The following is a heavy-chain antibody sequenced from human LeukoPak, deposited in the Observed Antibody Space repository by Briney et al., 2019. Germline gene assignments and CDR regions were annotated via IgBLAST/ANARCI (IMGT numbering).Heavy chain of an antibody. CDR2: ISGSGGST. J-gene: IGHJ4*02. CDR3: AKGYCSSTSCYAFDY. Sequence: GGSLRLSCAASGFTFSSYAMSWVRQAPGKGLEWVSAISGSGGSTYYADSVKGPFTISRDNSKNTLYLQMNSLRAEDTAVYYCAKGYCSSTSCYAFDYWGQGTLVTVSS. D-gene: IGHD2-2*01. CDR1: GFTFSSYA. V-gene: IGHV3-23*01.